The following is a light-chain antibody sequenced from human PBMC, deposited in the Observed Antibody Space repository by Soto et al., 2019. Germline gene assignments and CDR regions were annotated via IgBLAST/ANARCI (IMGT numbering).Light chain of an antibody. CDR1: QSVSTS. V-gene: IGKV3-20*01. CDR2: GAS. J-gene: IGKJ1*01. CDR3: QQYGISPRT. Sequence: EVVLTRSPGTPSLSPGERAPLSRRASQSVSTSMGWYQQKPGQAPRLLIYGASNRATGIPDRFSGSGSGTDFTLTISRLEPEDFAVYYCQQYGISPRTFGQGTKVDIK.